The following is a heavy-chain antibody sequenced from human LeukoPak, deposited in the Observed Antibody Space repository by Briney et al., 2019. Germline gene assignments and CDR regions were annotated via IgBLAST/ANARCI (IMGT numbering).Heavy chain of an antibody. CDR3: ARDRVVGLGIDNAFDI. J-gene: IGHJ3*02. CDR1: GGTFSSYA. V-gene: IGHV1-69*13. D-gene: IGHD2-15*01. Sequence: ASVKVSCKASGGTFSSYAISWVRQAPGQGLEWMGGIIPVFGTANYAQKFQGRVTITADESTSTAYMELSSLRSEDTALYYCARDRVVGLGIDNAFDIWGHGTMVTVSS. CDR2: IIPVFGTA.